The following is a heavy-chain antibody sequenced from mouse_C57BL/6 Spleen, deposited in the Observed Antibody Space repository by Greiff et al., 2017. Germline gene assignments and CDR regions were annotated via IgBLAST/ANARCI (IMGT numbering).Heavy chain of an antibody. CDR2: INPGSGGT. CDR1: GYAFTNYL. Sequence: VQLQQSGAELVRPGTSVKVSCKASGYAFTNYLIVWVKQRPGQGLEWIGVINPGSGGTNYNEKFKGKATLNADKSSSTAYMQLSSLTSEDSAVYFCARGDCDYGGFWFSYWGQGTLVTVSA. J-gene: IGHJ3*01. V-gene: IGHV1-54*01. CDR3: ARGDCDYGGFWFSY. D-gene: IGHD2-4*01.